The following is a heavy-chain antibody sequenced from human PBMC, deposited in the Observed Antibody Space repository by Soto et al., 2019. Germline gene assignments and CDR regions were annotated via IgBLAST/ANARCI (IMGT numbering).Heavy chain of an antibody. Sequence: PGGSLRLSCAASGFTFSSYAMSWVRQAPGKVLEWVSAISGSGGSTYYADSVKGRFTISRDNSKNTLYLQMNSLRAEDTAVYYCAKMGSSKNWNYSLDYWGQGTLVTVSS. CDR3: AKMGSSKNWNYSLDY. D-gene: IGHD1-7*01. CDR2: ISGSGGST. J-gene: IGHJ4*02. CDR1: GFTFSSYA. V-gene: IGHV3-23*01.